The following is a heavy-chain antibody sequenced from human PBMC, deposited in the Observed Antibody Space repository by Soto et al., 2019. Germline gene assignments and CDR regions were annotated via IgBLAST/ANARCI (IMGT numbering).Heavy chain of an antibody. J-gene: IGHJ4*02. V-gene: IGHV3-30*18. CDR3: AKVTYGSGSPIDH. Sequence: GGSLRLSCAASGFTFSNYDMHWVRQAPGKGLEWVAVISYDGTNKNYEDSVKGRLTISGDNSKNTLYLQMNSLGAEDTAVYYCAKVTYGSGSPIDHWGQGTPVTVSS. CDR2: ISYDGTNK. D-gene: IGHD3-10*01. CDR1: GFTFSNYD.